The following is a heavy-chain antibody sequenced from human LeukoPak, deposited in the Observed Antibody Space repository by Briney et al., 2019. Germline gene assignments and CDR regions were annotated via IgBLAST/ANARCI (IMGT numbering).Heavy chain of an antibody. CDR1: GYTFTGYY. CDR2: INPNSGGT. CDR3: ARGKFPAVAGSLDY. D-gene: IGHD6-19*01. J-gene: IGHJ4*02. Sequence: ASVKVSCKASGYTFTGYYIYWVRQAPGQGLEWMGWINPNSGGTNYAQTFQGRVTMTRDTSIYTAYMELSRLRSDDTAFYYCARGKFPAVAGSLDYWGQGALVTVSS. V-gene: IGHV1-2*02.